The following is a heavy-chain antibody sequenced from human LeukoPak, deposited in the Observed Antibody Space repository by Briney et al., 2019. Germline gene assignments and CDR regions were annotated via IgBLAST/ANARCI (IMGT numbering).Heavy chain of an antibody. CDR1: GFTFSSYW. CDR3: ARDAEVVPAAIDYFDY. Sequence: PGGSLRLSCAASGFTFSSYWMSWVRQAPGKGLEWVAKIKQDGSEKYYVDSVKGRFTISGDNAKNSLYLQMNSLRAEDTAVYYCARDAEVVPAAIDYFDYWGQGTLVTVSS. CDR2: IKQDGSEK. V-gene: IGHV3-7*01. J-gene: IGHJ4*02. D-gene: IGHD2-2*02.